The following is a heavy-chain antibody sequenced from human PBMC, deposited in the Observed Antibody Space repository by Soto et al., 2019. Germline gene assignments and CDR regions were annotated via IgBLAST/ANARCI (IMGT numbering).Heavy chain of an antibody. Sequence: EVQLVESGGGLVQPGRSLRVSCAASGFSFDDYAMHWVRQVPGKGLEWVSGISWNSGRIGYADSVKGRFTIARDNAKNSLYLQMDSLTMEDTALYYCAICRVVTTVMEPFGYYYYIDGWGKGTTVTVSS. D-gene: IGHD1-1*01. V-gene: IGHV3-9*01. CDR1: GFSFDDYA. CDR3: AICRVVTTVMEPFGYYYYIDG. J-gene: IGHJ6*03. CDR2: ISWNSGRI.